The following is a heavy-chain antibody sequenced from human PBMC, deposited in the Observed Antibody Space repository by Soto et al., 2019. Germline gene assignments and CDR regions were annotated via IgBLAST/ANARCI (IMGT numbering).Heavy chain of an antibody. CDR1: GGTFSSYT. CDR3: ARFRGSYGMDV. D-gene: IGHD3-10*01. CDR2: IIPILGIA. V-gene: IGHV1-69*02. J-gene: IGHJ6*02. Sequence: EASVKVSCKASGGTFSSYTISWVRQAPGQGLEWMGRIIPILGIANYAQKFQGRVTITAYKSTSTAYMQLSSLRSEDTAVYYCARFRGSYGMDVWGQGTTVTVSS.